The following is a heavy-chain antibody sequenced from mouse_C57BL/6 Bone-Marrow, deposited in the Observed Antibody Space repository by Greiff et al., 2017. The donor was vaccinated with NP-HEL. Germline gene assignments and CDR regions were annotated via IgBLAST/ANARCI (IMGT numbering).Heavy chain of an antibody. J-gene: IGHJ2*01. Sequence: QVQLQQPGAELVKPGASVKLSCKASGYTFTSYWMHWVKQRPGQGLEWIGMIHPNSGSTNYNEKFKSKATLTVDKSSSTAYMQLSSLTSEVSAVYYCASLITTAYFDYWGQGTTLTVSS. CDR2: IHPNSGST. V-gene: IGHV1-64*01. CDR1: GYTFTSYW. D-gene: IGHD1-2*01. CDR3: ASLITTAYFDY.